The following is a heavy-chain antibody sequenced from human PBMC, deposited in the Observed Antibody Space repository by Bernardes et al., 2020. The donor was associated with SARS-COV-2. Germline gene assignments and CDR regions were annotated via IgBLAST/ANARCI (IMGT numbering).Heavy chain of an antibody. CDR2: ISYDGSNK. V-gene: IGHV3-30*18. J-gene: IGHJ6*02. D-gene: IGHD6-19*01. Sequence: GGSLRLSRAASGFTFSSYGMHWVRQAPGKGLEWVAVISYDGSNKYYADSVKGRFTISRDNSKNTLYLQMNSLRAEDTAVYYCAKDQAVAGFYYYYGMDVWGQGTTVTVSS. CDR3: AKDQAVAGFYYYYGMDV. CDR1: GFTFSSYG.